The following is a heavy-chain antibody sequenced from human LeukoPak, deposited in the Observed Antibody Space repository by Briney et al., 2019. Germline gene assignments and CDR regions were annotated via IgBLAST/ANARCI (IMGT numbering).Heavy chain of an antibody. CDR2: IIPIFGTA. V-gene: IGHV1-69*06. CDR1: GGTFSSYA. Sequence: ASVKVSCKASGGTFSSYAISWVRQAPGQGLEWMGRIIPIFGTANYAQKFQGGVTITADKSTSTAYMELSSLRSEDTAVYYCARDTLKRITMIVVAPDYWGQGTLVTVSS. CDR3: ARDTLKRITMIVVAPDY. D-gene: IGHD3-22*01. J-gene: IGHJ4*02.